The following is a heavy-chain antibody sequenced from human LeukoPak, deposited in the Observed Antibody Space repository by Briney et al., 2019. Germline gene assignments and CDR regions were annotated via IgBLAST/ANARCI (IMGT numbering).Heavy chain of an antibody. V-gene: IGHV3-23*01. CDR1: RFIFTNYG. CDR2: IRGNAGTT. J-gene: IGHJ4*02. Sequence: GGSLRLSCAASRFIFTNYGMSWVRQAPGKGLEWVSAIRGNAGTTYYADSVKGRFTISRDNAKNSLYLQMNSLRAEDTAVYYCASSRYDSSGYYGIIGYWGQGTLVTVSS. CDR3: ASSRYDSSGYYGIIGY. D-gene: IGHD3-22*01.